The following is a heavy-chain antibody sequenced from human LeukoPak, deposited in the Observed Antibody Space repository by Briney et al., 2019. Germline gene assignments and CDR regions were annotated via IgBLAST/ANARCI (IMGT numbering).Heavy chain of an antibody. CDR1: GFTFSSYS. J-gene: IGHJ4*02. CDR3: ASRSGSYLGNYFDY. V-gene: IGHV3-48*02. Sequence: GGSLRLSCAASGFTFSSYSMNWVRQAPGKGLEWVSYISSSSSTIYYVDSVKGRFTISRDNAKNSLYLQMNSLRDEDTAVYYCASRSGSYLGNYFDYWGQGTLVTVSS. CDR2: ISSSSSTI. D-gene: IGHD1-26*01.